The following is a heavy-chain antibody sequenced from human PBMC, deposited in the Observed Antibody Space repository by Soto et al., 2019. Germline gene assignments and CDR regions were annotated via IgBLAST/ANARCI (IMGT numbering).Heavy chain of an antibody. CDR3: ARDRGAAAGSRYYYYGMDV. D-gene: IGHD6-13*01. J-gene: IGHJ6*02. Sequence: ASVEVSWKASGYTFNGYYMHWLRQGPGQGLEWMGWINPNSGGTNYAQKFQGRVTMTRDTSISTAYMELSRLRSDDTAVYYCARDRGAAAGSRYYYYGMDVWGQGTTVTVSS. CDR1: GYTFNGYY. V-gene: IGHV1-2*02. CDR2: INPNSGGT.